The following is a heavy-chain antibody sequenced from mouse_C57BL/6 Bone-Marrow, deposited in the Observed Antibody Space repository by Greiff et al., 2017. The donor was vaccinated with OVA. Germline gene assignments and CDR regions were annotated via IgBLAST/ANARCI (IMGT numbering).Heavy chain of an antibody. V-gene: IGHV1-5*01. Sequence: EVKLVESGTVLARPGASVKMSCKTSGYTFTSYWMHWVKQRPGQGLEWIGAIYPGNSDTSYNQKFKGKAKLTAVTSASTAYMELSSLTNEDSAVYYCTPSTGFDYWGQGTTLTVSS. CDR1: GYTFTSYW. J-gene: IGHJ2*01. CDR3: TPSTGFDY. CDR2: IYPGNSDT. D-gene: IGHD4-1*02.